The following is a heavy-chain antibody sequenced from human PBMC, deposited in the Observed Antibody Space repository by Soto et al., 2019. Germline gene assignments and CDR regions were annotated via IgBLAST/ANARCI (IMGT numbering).Heavy chain of an antibody. D-gene: IGHD2-15*01. CDR3: AKSLSASPSDS. Sequence: EVQLVESGGGLVQSGGSLRLSCAASGFTFSSYWMSWVRQGPGKGPEWVANIKQDGSEKYYVDSVKGRFTISRDNAKNSLYLQMTSLRAEDTAVYHCAKSLSASPSDSWGQGTLVTVSS. CDR1: GFTFSSYW. V-gene: IGHV3-7*05. CDR2: IKQDGSEK. J-gene: IGHJ4*02.